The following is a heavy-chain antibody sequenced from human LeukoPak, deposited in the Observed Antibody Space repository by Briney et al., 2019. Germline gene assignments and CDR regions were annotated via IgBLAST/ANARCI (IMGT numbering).Heavy chain of an antibody. CDR2: INHSGST. V-gene: IGHV4-34*01. CDR1: GGSFSSYY. J-gene: IGHJ5*02. D-gene: IGHD3-9*01. Sequence: SQTLSLTPAVYGGSFSSYYGSWIRQPPGNGLGWIGEINHSGSTNYNPSLKSRVTISVDTSKNQFSLKLSSVTAADTAVYYCARVLGSQGDILTGRESNWFDPWGQGTLVTVSS. CDR3: ARVLGSQGDILTGRESNWFDP.